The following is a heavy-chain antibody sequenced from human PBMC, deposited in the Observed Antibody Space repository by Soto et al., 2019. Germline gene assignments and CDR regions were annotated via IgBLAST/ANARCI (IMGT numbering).Heavy chain of an antibody. CDR2: IDPSDSYI. D-gene: IGHD2-15*01. V-gene: IGHV5-10-1*01. CDR1: GYSFSSSW. Sequence: GESLKISCEAPGYSFSSSWISWVRQMPGKGLEWMGRIDPSDSYINYSPSFQGQITISADKSITAAYLQWSSLKASDTAIYYCARSVYCSAGSCYHLDYWGQGTLVTVSS. CDR3: ARSVYCSAGSCYHLDY. J-gene: IGHJ4*02.